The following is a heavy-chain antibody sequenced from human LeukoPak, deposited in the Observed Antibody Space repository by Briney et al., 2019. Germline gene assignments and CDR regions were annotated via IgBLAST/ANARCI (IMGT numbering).Heavy chain of an antibody. CDR3: ARLKDRYSGHFDY. CDR1: GFTFSIYG. V-gene: IGHV3-33*01. D-gene: IGHD5-12*01. CDR2: IWYDGSNK. Sequence: GRSLRLSCAASGFTFSIYGMHWVRQAPGKGLEWVAVIWYDGSNKYYADSVKGRFTISRDNSKNTLYLQMNSLRAEDTAVYYCARLKDRYSGHFDYWGQGTLVTVSS. J-gene: IGHJ4*02.